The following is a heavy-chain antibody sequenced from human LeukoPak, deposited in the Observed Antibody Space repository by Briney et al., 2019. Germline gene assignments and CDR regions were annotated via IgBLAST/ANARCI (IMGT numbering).Heavy chain of an antibody. D-gene: IGHD3-16*01. CDR2: IYSGGST. CDR1: GFTVSSKY. CDR3: AKGTVWRLGSYGLDV. J-gene: IGHJ6*02. V-gene: IGHV3-53*01. Sequence: GGSLRLSCVASGFTVSSKYMSWVRQAPGKGLEWVSVIYSGGSTYYGESVKGRFTISRDNSKNTVYLQMNALRAEDSAVYYCAKGTVWRLGSYGLDVWGQGTTVTVSS.